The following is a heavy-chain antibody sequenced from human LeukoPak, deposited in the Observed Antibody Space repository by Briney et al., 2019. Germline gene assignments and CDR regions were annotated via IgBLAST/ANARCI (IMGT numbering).Heavy chain of an antibody. J-gene: IGHJ3*01. D-gene: IGHD4-17*01. CDR1: GDSLMSYY. CDR3: ARDKSDKRTTVTTYAFDF. CDR2: IYSSGSA. Sequence: SETLSLTCTVSGDSLMSYYWNWIRQPAGKGLEWIGRIYSSGSADYNSSLKSRVTMSVDTSKNQFFLKLNSVTAADTAVYYCARDKSDKRTTVTTYAFDFWGQGTKVTVSS. V-gene: IGHV4-4*07.